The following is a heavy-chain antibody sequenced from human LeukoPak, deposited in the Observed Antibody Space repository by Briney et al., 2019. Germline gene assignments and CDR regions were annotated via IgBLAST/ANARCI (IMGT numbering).Heavy chain of an antibody. Sequence: PSETLSLTCTVSGYSISSGYYWGWIRQSPGKGLEWIGNIYRRGSTHYNPSLKSRVTISMDTSKNQFSLKLSSVTAADAAVYYCARVSGYDWESFYDYWGQGTLVTVSS. CDR1: GYSISSGYY. V-gene: IGHV4-38-2*02. J-gene: IGHJ4*02. D-gene: IGHD5-12*01. CDR3: ARVSGYDWESFYDY. CDR2: IYRRGST.